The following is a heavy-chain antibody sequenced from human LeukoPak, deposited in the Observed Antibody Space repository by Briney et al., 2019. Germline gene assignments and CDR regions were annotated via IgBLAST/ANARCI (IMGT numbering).Heavy chain of an antibody. CDR3: ARTPITIFGVVPNPDAFDI. CDR2: IYYSGST. V-gene: IGHV4-59*01. D-gene: IGHD3-3*01. CDR1: GGSISSYY. Sequence: PSETLSLTCTVSGGSISSYYWSWIRQPPGKGLEWIGYIYYSGSTNYNPSLKSRVTISVDTSKNQFSLKLSSVTAADTAVYYCARTPITIFGVVPNPDAFDIWGQGTMVTVSS. J-gene: IGHJ3*02.